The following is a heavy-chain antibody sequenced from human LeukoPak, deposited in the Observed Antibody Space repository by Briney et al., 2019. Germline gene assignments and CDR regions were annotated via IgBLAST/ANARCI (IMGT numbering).Heavy chain of an antibody. V-gene: IGHV4-59*02. Sequence: SETLSLTCTISGGSVSAYYWSWIRQSPGKGLEWIGYIYHTGSTSYSPSLKSRVTISADTSQNQFSLKLSSVTAADTAVYYCASRKLGNDYWGQGTLVTVSS. J-gene: IGHJ4*02. D-gene: IGHD7-27*01. CDR1: GGSVSAYY. CDR2: IYHTGST. CDR3: ASRKLGNDY.